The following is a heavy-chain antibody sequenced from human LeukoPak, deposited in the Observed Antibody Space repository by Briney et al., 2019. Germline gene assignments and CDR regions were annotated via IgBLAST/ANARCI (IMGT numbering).Heavy chain of an antibody. CDR2: ISYDGSNK. CDR3: ARDLGIDDY. V-gene: IGHV3-30*01. J-gene: IGHJ4*02. D-gene: IGHD2-15*01. Sequence: GRSLRLSCAASGFTFSSYAMHWVRQAPGKGLEWVAVISYDGSNKYYADSVKGRFTISRDNSKNTLYLQMNSLRAEDTAVYYCARDLGIDDYGGQGTLVTVSS. CDR1: GFTFSSYA.